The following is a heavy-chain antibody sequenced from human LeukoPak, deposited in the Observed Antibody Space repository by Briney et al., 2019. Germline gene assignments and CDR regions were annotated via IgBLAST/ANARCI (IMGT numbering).Heavy chain of an antibody. D-gene: IGHD4-17*01. Sequence: GGSLRLCCAASGVIFNNFAFHWVRQAPGKGLEWVAAVAFDGGNKYYADSVRGRLTISRDNSKNTLYLQMNSLRAEDTAVYYCARAGRADGDYHYFDYWGQGALVTVSS. CDR2: VAFDGGNK. V-gene: IGHV3-30-3*01. J-gene: IGHJ4*02. CDR3: ARAGRADGDYHYFDY. CDR1: GVIFNNFA.